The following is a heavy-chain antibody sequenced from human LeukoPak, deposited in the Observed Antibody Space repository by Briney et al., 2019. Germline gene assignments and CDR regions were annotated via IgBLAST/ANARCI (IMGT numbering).Heavy chain of an antibody. V-gene: IGHV1-2*02. Sequence: RATVKVSCKASGYTFTGYYMHWVRQAPGQGLEWMGWINPNSGGTNYAQKFQGRVTMTRDTSISTAYMELSRLRPDDTAVYYCARDITVTIVDWFDPWGQGTLVTVSS. CDR1: GYTFTGYY. CDR2: INPNSGGT. D-gene: IGHD4-17*01. CDR3: ARDITVTIVDWFDP. J-gene: IGHJ5*02.